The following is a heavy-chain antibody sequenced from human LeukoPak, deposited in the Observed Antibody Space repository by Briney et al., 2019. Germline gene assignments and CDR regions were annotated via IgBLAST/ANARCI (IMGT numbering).Heavy chain of an antibody. CDR2: IYHSGST. CDR3: ASQVRLHHYYYCYMDV. CDR1: GYSINSGYY. J-gene: IGHJ6*03. V-gene: IGHV4-38-2*01. D-gene: IGHD5-24*01. Sequence: SETLSLTCAVSGYSINSGYYWGWIRQPPGKGLEWIGSIYHSGSTYYNPSLESRVTISVDTSKNQFSLKLSSVTAADTAVYYCASQVRLHHYYYCYMDVWGKGTTVTVSS.